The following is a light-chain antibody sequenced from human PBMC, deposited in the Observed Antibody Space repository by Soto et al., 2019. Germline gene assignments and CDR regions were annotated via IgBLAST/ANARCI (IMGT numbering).Light chain of an antibody. Sequence: DIQMTQSPSTLSASVGDRVTITCRASQSIDRWLAWYQQRPGRAPKLLIYDVANLETGVPSRFSGSGSETEFTLXXXSXXXXXXXXYYCQQYNSYPLTFGGGTKVEIK. CDR2: DVA. V-gene: IGKV1-5*01. J-gene: IGKJ4*01. CDR3: QQYNSYPLT. CDR1: QSIDRW.